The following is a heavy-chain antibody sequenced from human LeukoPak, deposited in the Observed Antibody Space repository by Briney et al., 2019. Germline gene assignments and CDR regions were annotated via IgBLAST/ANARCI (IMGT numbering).Heavy chain of an antibody. CDR1: GYTFTGYY. D-gene: IGHD2-2*02. Sequence: WASVKVSCKASGYTFTGYYMHWVRQAPGEGLEWMGIINPSGGSTTYAQKFQGRVTMTRDMSTSTVYMDLSSLRSEDTAVYYCARVAAEVVGLPGAIGFGWLRRDYYYMDVWGKGTTVTVSS. CDR2: INPSGGST. CDR3: ARVAAEVVGLPGAIGFGWLRRDYYYMDV. J-gene: IGHJ6*03. V-gene: IGHV1-46*01.